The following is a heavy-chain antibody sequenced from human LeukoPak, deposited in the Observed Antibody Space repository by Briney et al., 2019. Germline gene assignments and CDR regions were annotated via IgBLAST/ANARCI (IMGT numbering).Heavy chain of an antibody. V-gene: IGHV3-48*03. Sequence: PGGSLRLSCAASGFTFRSYEMNWVRQAPGKGLEWVAYISSSGSDKYYPDSVKGRFTISRDNAKNSLYLQMNSLRAEDTAVYYCARRTSGAFAIWGQGTKVTVSS. CDR2: ISSSGSDK. CDR1: GFTFRSYE. CDR3: ARRTSGAFAI. J-gene: IGHJ3*02.